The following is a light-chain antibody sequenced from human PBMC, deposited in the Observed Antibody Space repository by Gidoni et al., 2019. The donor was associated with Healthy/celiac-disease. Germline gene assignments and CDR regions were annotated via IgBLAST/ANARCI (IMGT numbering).Light chain of an antibody. Sequence: QSALPQPASVSGSPGQSITISCTGTSSDVGGYNYVSWYQQHPGTAPKLMIYDVSNRPSGVSNRFPGSKSGNTASLTISGLQAEDEADYYCSSYTSSSTPYVFGTGTKVTVL. CDR1: SSDVGGYNY. CDR3: SSYTSSSTPYV. CDR2: DVS. V-gene: IGLV2-14*01. J-gene: IGLJ1*01.